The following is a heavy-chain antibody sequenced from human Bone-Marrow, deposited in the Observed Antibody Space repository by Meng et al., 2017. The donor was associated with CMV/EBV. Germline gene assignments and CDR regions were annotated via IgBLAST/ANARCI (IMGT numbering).Heavy chain of an antibody. CDR2: ISSSSSYI. CDR3: ARDADIVVVPAYCDY. J-gene: IGHJ4*02. CDR1: GFTFSDYY. V-gene: IGHV3-11*06. Sequence: GEPLKISCAASGFTFSDYYMSWIRQAPGKGLEWVSSISSSSSYIYYADSVKGRFTISRDNAKNSLYLQMNSLRAEDTAVYYCARDADIVVVPAYCDYWGQGKLVNFPS. D-gene: IGHD2-2*01.